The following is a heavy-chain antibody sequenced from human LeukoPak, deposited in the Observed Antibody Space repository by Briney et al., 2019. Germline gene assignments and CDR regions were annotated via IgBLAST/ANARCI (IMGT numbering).Heavy chain of an antibody. V-gene: IGHV3-7*02. D-gene: IGHD1-1*01. CDR1: GFTFSSYW. CDR2: IKQDGSEK. CDR3: AIGGWNDVSPFHY. Sequence: GGSLRLSCAASGFTFSSYWMSWVRQAPGKGLEWVANIKQDGSEKYYADSVKGRFTISRDNSKNTLYLQMNSLRAEDTAVYYCAIGGWNDVSPFHYWGQGTLVTVSS. J-gene: IGHJ4*02.